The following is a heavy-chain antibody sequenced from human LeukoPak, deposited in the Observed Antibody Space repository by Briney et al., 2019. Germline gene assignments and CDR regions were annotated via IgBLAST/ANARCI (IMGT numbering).Heavy chain of an antibody. CDR2: ISSSSSYI. CDR1: GFTFSSYS. Sequence: GGSLRLSCAASGFTFSSYSMNWVRQAPGKGLEWVSSISSSSSYIYYADSVKGRFTISRDNAKNSLYLQMNSLRAEDTAVYYCAKVFFTTQKLAQEESSSWSYYFDYWAQGPLATVSS. CDR3: AKVFFTTQKLAQEESSSWSYYFDY. J-gene: IGHJ4*02. D-gene: IGHD6-13*01. V-gene: IGHV3-21*01.